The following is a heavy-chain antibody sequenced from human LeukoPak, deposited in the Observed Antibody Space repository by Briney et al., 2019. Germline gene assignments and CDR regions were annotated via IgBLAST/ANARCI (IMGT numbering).Heavy chain of an antibody. CDR1: GFSFSSYG. D-gene: IGHD3-9*01. Sequence: GRSLRLSCAASGFSFSSYGMHWVRQAPGKGLEWVAVIWYDGSNKNYADSVKGRFTISRDNSKNMLYLQMNSLRVEDTALYYCARGVDYDNTYFQYGMDVWGRGTTVTVSS. CDR3: ARGVDYDNTYFQYGMDV. V-gene: IGHV3-33*01. CDR2: IWYDGSNK. J-gene: IGHJ6*02.